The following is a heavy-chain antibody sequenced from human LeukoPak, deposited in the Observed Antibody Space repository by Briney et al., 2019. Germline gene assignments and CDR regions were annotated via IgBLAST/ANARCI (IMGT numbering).Heavy chain of an antibody. CDR1: GFTFGSYA. D-gene: IGHD4-17*01. J-gene: IGHJ4*02. V-gene: IGHV3-30*04. Sequence: GGSLRLSCAASGFTFGSYAMHWVRQAPGKGLEWVAVRSYDGNNKYYADSVKGRFTISRDNSKNTLYLQMNSLRAEDTAVYYCARGHGDYVEDFCYDYWGQGTLVTVSS. CDR2: RSYDGNNK. CDR3: ARGHGDYVEDFCYDY.